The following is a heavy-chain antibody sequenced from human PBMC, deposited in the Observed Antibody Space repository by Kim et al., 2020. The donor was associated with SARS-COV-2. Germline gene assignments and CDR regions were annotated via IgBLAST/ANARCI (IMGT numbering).Heavy chain of an antibody. CDR2: IKQDGSEK. D-gene: IGHD6-13*01. Sequence: GGSLRLSCAASGFTFSSYWMSWVRQAPGKGLEWVANIKQDGSEKYYVDSVKGRFTISRDNAKNSLYLQMNSLRAEDTAVYYCARGSLSGYSSSWDNAEYFQHWGQGTLVTVSS. CDR3: ARGSLSGYSSSWDNAEYFQH. J-gene: IGHJ1*01. V-gene: IGHV3-7*01. CDR1: GFTFSSYW.